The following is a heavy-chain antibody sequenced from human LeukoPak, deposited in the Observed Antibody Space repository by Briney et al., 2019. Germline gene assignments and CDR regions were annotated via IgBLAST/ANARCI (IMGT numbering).Heavy chain of an antibody. CDR1: GYTFTSYY. D-gene: IGHD4-17*01. CDR2: INPSGGST. Sequence: ASVTVSFKASGYTFTSYYMHWVRQPPGQGLEWMGIINPSGGSTSYAQKFQGRVTMTRDTSTSTVYMELSSLRSEDTAVYYCARDLFSRVTTNWFDPWGQGTLVTVSS. CDR3: ARDLFSRVTTNWFDP. V-gene: IGHV1-46*01. J-gene: IGHJ5*02.